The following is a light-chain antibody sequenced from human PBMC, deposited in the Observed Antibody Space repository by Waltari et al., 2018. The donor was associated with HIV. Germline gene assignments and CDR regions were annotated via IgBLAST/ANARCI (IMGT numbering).Light chain of an antibody. CDR3: QHYDNFLHT. CDR2: DAT. V-gene: IGKV1-33*01. CDR1: QDINNY. Sequence: DIQMTQSPSSLAGTLGERVPITCQASQDINNYLNWYQQKAGRAPKLLIYDATNLEIGVPSRFSGSGSGTDFTLTISNLQPEDIATYYCQHYDNFLHTFGQGTKLEIK. J-gene: IGKJ2*01.